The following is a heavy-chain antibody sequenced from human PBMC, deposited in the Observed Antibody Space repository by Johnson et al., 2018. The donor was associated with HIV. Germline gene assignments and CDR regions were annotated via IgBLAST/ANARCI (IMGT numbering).Heavy chain of an antibody. V-gene: IGHV3-13*01. CDR2: IGIAGDT. D-gene: IGHD3-16*01. CDR3: ARGGAHDAFDI. J-gene: IGHJ3*02. Sequence: VQLVESGGGLVQPGGSLRHACAASGLTFSSYDMHRVRQATGKRLAWASAIGIAGDTYSHGPVKGRFTISRENAKNSLYLQINSLRGGDTAVYYCARGGAHDAFDIWGQGTMVTVSS. CDR1: GLTFSSYD.